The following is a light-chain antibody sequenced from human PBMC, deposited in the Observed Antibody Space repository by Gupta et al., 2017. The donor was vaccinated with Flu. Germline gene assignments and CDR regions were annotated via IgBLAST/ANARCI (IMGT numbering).Light chain of an antibody. CDR2: GAS. V-gene: IGKV3-15*01. Sequence: VTLSVSPGERATLSCRASQSVSSNLVWYQQKAGQAPRLLIYGASTRATGIPARFSGSGSGTDFTLTISSLQSEDFAVYYCQLYNNWRALTFGGGTKVEV. J-gene: IGKJ4*01. CDR1: QSVSSN. CDR3: QLYNNWRALT.